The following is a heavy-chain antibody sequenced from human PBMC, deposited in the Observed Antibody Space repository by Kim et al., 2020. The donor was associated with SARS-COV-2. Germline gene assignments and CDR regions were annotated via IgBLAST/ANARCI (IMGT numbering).Heavy chain of an antibody. CDR2: TYYRSKWYN. V-gene: IGHV6-1*01. J-gene: IGHJ4*02. D-gene: IGHD6-19*01. Sequence: SQTLSLTCAISGDSVSSNNVAWNWIRQSPSRGLEWLGRTYYRSKWYNDYAPSVRGRITINADTSKNQFSLQLNSVTPDDTDMYYCARVASSGWYDWGQGTLGTVSS. CDR3: ARVASSGWYD. CDR1: GDSVSSNNVA.